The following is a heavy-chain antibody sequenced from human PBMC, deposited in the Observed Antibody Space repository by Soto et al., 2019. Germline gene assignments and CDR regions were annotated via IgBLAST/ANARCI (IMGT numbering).Heavy chain of an antibody. D-gene: IGHD2-21*01. CDR3: ARASSFRGDFDF. V-gene: IGHV4-4*02. J-gene: IGHJ3*01. CDR2: FYHAGSP. CDR1: GGSIRSSSW. Sequence: QVQLQESGPGLVKPSGTLSLTCTVSGGSIRSSSWWTWLRQSPEKGLEWIGEFYHAGSPNYNPSLQSQVNNSADNSKNFFSLRLTSVTAADTAIYYCARASSFRGDFDFSGRGTAVTVSS.